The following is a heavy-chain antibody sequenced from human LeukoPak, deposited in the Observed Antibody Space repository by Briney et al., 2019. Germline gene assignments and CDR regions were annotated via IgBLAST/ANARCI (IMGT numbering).Heavy chain of an antibody. V-gene: IGHV4-30-4*01. CDR2: IYYSGST. CDR1: GGSISSGDYY. Sequence: SETLSLTCTVSGGSISSGDYYWSWIRQPPGKGLEWIGYIYYSGSTYYNPSLKSRVTISVDTSKNQFSLKLSSVTAADTAVYYCARAIIPQDTAMVTVRDNYFDYWGQGTLVTVSS. D-gene: IGHD5-18*01. CDR3: ARAIIPQDTAMVTVRDNYFDY. J-gene: IGHJ4*02.